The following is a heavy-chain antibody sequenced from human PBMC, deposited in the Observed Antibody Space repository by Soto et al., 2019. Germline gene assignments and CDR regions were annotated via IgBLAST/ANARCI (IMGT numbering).Heavy chain of an antibody. CDR2: IYYSVST. CDR3: ATHVHDSYDRSGDYYAYDYAMSV. Sequence: PSETLSLTCTVSGGSISSSSYYCGWIRQPPGKGLEWIGSIYYSVSTYYNPSLKSRVTISVDTSKNQFSLKLSSVTGADTAVYYFATHVHDSYDRSGDYYAYDYAMSVWGRGTLITVSS. D-gene: IGHD3-22*01. V-gene: IGHV4-39*01. J-gene: IGHJ4*03. CDR1: GGSISSSSYY.